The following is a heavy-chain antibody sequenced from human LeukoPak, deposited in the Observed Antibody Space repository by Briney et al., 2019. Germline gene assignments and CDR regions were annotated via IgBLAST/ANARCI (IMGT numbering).Heavy chain of an antibody. V-gene: IGHV6-1*01. CDR1: GDSVSSNSAS. Sequence: SQTLSLTCAISGDSVSSNSASWSWTRQSPSRGLEWLGRTYYRSSWYTEYGVSVGSRITIIPDTSKNQFSLHLNSVTPEDTAVYYCARDLLATTGYALGYWGQGTPVTVSS. CDR3: ARDLLATTGYALGY. J-gene: IGHJ4*02. CDR2: TYYRSSWYT. D-gene: IGHD1-1*01.